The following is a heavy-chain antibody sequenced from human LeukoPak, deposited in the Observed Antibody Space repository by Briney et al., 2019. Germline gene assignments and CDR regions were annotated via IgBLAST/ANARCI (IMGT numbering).Heavy chain of an antibody. J-gene: IGHJ6*02. Sequence: PGRSLRLSCAASGFTFSSYGMHWVRQAPGKGLEWVAVIWYDGGNKYYADSVKGRFTISRDNSKNTLYLQMNSLRAEDTAVYYCARDPLSGDGGMDVWGQGTTVTVSS. D-gene: IGHD5-12*01. CDR3: ARDPLSGDGGMDV. CDR1: GFTFSSYG. V-gene: IGHV3-33*01. CDR2: IWYDGGNK.